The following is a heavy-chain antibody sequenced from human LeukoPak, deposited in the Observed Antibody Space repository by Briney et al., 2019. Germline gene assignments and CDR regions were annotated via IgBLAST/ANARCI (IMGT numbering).Heavy chain of an antibody. CDR2: ISGSGGST. CDR1: GFTFSSYD. CDR3: AKDLDGYYDSSGYSYYFDY. D-gene: IGHD3-22*01. Sequence: PGASLRLSCAASGFTFSSYDMSWVRQAPGKGLEWVSAISGSGGSTYYADSVKGRFTISRDNSKNALYLQMNSLRAEDTAVYYCAKDLDGYYDSSGYSYYFDYWGQGTLVTVSS. V-gene: IGHV3-23*01. J-gene: IGHJ4*02.